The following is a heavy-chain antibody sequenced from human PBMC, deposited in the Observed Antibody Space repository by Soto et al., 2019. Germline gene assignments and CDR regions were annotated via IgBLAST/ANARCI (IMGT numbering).Heavy chain of an antibody. Sequence: GSLKLSCAASGFTFSSAWMTWIRQAPGEGLEWVGRIKSKTDGGTTDYAAPVKGRFTISRDDSKNTLYLQINSLKTEDTAVYYCATIPDYYCSGSPHSGQGTLVNVS. V-gene: IGHV3-15*07. D-gene: IGHD3-10*01. CDR3: ATIPDYYCSGSPH. CDR1: GFTFSSAW. J-gene: IGHJ4*02. CDR2: IKSKTDGGTT.